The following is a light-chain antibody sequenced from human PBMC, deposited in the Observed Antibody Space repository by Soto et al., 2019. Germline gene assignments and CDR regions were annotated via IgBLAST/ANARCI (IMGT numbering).Light chain of an antibody. Sequence: EIVLTQSPATLSLSQGERATLSCRAIQSVSNNYLAWYQQKPGQAPRLLIYGASTRATGIPARFSGSGSGTEFTLTISSLQSEDFAVYYCQQYNNWPPWTFGQGTKVDI. CDR2: GAS. V-gene: IGKV3-15*01. CDR1: QSVSNN. J-gene: IGKJ1*01. CDR3: QQYNNWPPWT.